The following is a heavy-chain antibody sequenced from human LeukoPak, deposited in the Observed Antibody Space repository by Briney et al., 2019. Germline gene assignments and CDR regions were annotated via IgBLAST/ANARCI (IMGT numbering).Heavy chain of an antibody. CDR2: INHSGST. V-gene: IGHV4-34*01. D-gene: IGHD3-22*01. CDR1: GGSFSGYY. CDR3: ARGQGYDSRGYLYYYYGMDV. Sequence: SETLSLTCAVYGGSFSGYYWSWIRQPPGKGLEWIGEINHSGSTNYNPSLKSRVTISVDTSKNQFSLKLSSVTAADTAVYYCARGQGYDSRGYLYYYYGMDVWGQGTTVTVSS. J-gene: IGHJ6*02.